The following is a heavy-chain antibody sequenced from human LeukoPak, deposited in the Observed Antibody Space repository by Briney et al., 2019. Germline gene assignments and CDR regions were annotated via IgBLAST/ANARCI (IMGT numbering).Heavy chain of an antibody. J-gene: IGHJ4*02. V-gene: IGHV3-48*03. CDR1: GFTFSSYE. Sequence: GGSLRLSCAASGFTFSSYEMNWVRQAPGKGLEWVSYISSSGSTIYYADSVKGRFTISRDNAKNSLYLQMNSLRAEDTAVYYCARARRFGELKGPTDYWGQGTLVTVSS. D-gene: IGHD3-10*01. CDR2: ISSSGSTI. CDR3: ARARRFGELKGPTDY.